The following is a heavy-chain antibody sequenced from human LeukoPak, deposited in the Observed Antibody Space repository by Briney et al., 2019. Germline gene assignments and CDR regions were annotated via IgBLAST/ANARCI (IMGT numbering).Heavy chain of an antibody. Sequence: PSETLSPTCTVSGGSISSSSYYWGWIRQPPGKGLEWIGSIYYSGSTYYNPSLKSRVTISVDTSKNQFSLKLSSVTAADTAVYYCARTSRDGYNYGGGFDYWGQGTLVTVSS. CDR2: IYYSGST. J-gene: IGHJ4*02. CDR1: GGSISSSSYY. CDR3: ARTSRDGYNYGGGFDY. V-gene: IGHV4-39*01. D-gene: IGHD5-24*01.